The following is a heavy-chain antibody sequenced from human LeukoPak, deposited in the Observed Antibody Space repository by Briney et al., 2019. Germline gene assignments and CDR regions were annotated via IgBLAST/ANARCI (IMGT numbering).Heavy chain of an antibody. CDR1: GGSISSNNW. CDR3: ARQGMGYDPGFDY. Sequence: SETLSLTCAVSGGSISSNNWRISVRQSPEKGLEWIGEIYHDGSTNYNPSLKSRVTISVDTSKNQFSLKLSSVTAADTTVYYCARQGMGYDPGFDYWGQGTLVTVSS. V-gene: IGHV4-4*02. J-gene: IGHJ4*02. D-gene: IGHD2-8*01. CDR2: IYHDGST.